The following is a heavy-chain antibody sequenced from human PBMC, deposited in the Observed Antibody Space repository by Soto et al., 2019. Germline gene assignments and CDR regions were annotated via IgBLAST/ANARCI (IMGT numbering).Heavy chain of an antibody. CDR3: ARASSSWYVHYYYGMDV. V-gene: IGHV4-59*01. CDR2: IYYSGST. Sequence: SETLSLTCTVSGGSISSYYWSWIRQPPGKGLEWIGYIYYSGSTNYNPSLKSRVTISVDTSKNQFSLKLSSVTAADTAVYYCARASSSWYVHYYYGMDVWGQGTTVTVSS. CDR1: GGSISSYY. J-gene: IGHJ6*02. D-gene: IGHD6-13*01.